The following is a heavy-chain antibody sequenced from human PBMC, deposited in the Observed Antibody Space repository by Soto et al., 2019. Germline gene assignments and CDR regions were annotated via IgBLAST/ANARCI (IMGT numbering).Heavy chain of an antibody. V-gene: IGHV4-30-4*01. D-gene: IGHD2-15*01. Sequence: QVQLQESGPGLVKPSQTLSLTCTVSGGSISSGDYYWSWVRQPPGKGLEWIGYIYYSGDTYYNPSPTSRVPISVDTSQNQFSLKLMSVTAADTAVYYCAPSGGTGWFDPWGQGTLVTVSS. CDR1: GGSISSGDYY. CDR3: APSGGTGWFDP. CDR2: IYYSGDT. J-gene: IGHJ5*02.